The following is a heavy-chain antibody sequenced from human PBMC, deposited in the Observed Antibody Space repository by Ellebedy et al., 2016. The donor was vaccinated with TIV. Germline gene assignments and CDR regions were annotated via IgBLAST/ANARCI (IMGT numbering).Heavy chain of an antibody. CDR2: VYYSGSS. Sequence: MPSETLSLTCSVSGGSIRSSSYYWGWIRQPPGKGLEWIGIVYYSGSSYYNPSLESRVTISVDTFNNHFSLKLTSVTAADTAVYYCARSISGYGAGEWFDPWGQGTLVTVSS. D-gene: IGHD5-12*01. CDR1: GGSIRSSSYY. J-gene: IGHJ5*02. CDR3: ARSISGYGAGEWFDP. V-gene: IGHV4-39*02.